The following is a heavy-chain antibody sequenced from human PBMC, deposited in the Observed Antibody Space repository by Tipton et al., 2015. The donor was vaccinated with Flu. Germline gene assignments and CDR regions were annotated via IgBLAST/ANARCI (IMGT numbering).Heavy chain of an antibody. D-gene: IGHD3-16*01. V-gene: IGHV4-4*07. CDR3: ARAVAWDYFNY. Sequence: LRLSCTISGGSISSHYWTWIRQPAGKGLEWIGRIYSTGSINYNPSLKNRVTMSVDTSKNQFSLRLTSVTAADTAVYYCARAVAWDYFNYWGQGTLVTVST. J-gene: IGHJ4*02. CDR1: GGSISSHY. CDR2: IYSTGSI.